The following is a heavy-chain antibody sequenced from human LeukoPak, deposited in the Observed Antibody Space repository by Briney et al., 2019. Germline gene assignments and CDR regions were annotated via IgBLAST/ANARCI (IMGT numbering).Heavy chain of an antibody. CDR3: ARDHIVVVPAPDYYYYGMDV. Sequence: PGGSLRLSCAASGFTFSSYSMTWVRQAPGKGLEWVSSISSSSSYIYYAASVKGRFTISRDNAKNSLYLQMNSLRAEDTAVYYCARDHIVVVPAPDYYYYGMDVWGQGTTVTVSS. CDR1: GFTFSSYS. D-gene: IGHD2-2*01. J-gene: IGHJ6*02. V-gene: IGHV3-21*01. CDR2: ISSSSSYI.